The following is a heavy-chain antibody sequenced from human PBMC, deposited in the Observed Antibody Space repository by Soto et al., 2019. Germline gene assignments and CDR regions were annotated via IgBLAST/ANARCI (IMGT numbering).Heavy chain of an antibody. Sequence: QVQLVQSGAEVKKPGASLKVSCTASGYTFTSYAITWVRQAPGQVLEWMGWIRTYNGDTKYAQNLQGSVTITTDTSTRTAYMELRSRKCDGTAFYYCARGSLLRTIPEHWAQGTLVA. J-gene: IGHJ4*02. CDR2: IRTYNGDT. D-gene: IGHD3-3*01. CDR3: ARGSLLRTIPEH. V-gene: IGHV1-18*01. CDR1: GYTFTSYA.